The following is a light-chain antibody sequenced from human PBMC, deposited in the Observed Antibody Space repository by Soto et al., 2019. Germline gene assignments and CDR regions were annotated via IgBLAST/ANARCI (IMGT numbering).Light chain of an antibody. Sequence: DIQMTQSPSTLSASVGDRVTITCRASQSITDWLAWYQQKPGKAPKLLIYKASSLESGVPSRFSGGGSGTEFTLTLSSLQPDDFASYYCQHYITYPYTFGQGTKLEIK. CDR1: QSITDW. CDR2: KAS. V-gene: IGKV1-5*03. CDR3: QHYITYPYT. J-gene: IGKJ2*01.